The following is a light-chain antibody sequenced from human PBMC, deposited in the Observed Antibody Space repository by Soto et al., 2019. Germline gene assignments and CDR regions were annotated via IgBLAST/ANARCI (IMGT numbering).Light chain of an antibody. CDR3: GLYMGSGIGV. V-gene: IGLV8-61*01. Sequence: QAVVTQEPSFSVSPGGTVTLTCGLTSGSVSTTNYPSWYQQTPGQAPRTLIYSTNTRSSGVPDRFSGSILGNKAALTITGAQADDECDYYCGLYMGSGIGVFGGGTKLTVL. CDR1: SGSVSTTNY. J-gene: IGLJ3*02. CDR2: STN.